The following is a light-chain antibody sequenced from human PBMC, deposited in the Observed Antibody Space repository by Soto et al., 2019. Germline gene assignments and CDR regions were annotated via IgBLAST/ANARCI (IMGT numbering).Light chain of an antibody. CDR3: SSYSSSSTLV. CDR2: EVS. Sequence: QPVLTQPASVSGSPGQSITIACTGTSSDVGGYNYVSWFQQNPGKAPKLIIYEVSNRPSGVSYRFSGSKSGNTASLTISGLEAEDEANYYCSSYSSSSTLVFGTGTKVTVL. J-gene: IGLJ1*01. V-gene: IGLV2-14*01. CDR1: SSDVGGYNY.